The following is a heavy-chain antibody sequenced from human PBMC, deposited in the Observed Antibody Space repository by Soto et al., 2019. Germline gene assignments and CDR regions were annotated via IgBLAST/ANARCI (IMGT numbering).Heavy chain of an antibody. V-gene: IGHV3-23*01. Sequence: GGSLRLSCAASGFTFSSYAMSWVRQAPGKGLEWVSAISGSGGSTYYADSVKGRFTISRGNSKNTLYLQMNSLRAEDTAVYYCAKWSYGGTGRFDSSGQGTLVTVSS. CDR2: ISGSGGST. CDR1: GFTFSSYA. J-gene: IGHJ5*01. CDR3: AKWSYGGTGRFDS. D-gene: IGHD5-18*01.